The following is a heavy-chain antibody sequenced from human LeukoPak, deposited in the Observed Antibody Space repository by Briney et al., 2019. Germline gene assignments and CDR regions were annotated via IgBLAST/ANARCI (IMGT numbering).Heavy chain of an antibody. CDR1: GFTFDDYA. D-gene: IGHD1-14*01. V-gene: IGHV3-23*01. CDR2: ISSNGADT. CDR3: ANYRKPQGLDY. Sequence: GGSLRLSCAASGFTFDDYAMNWVRQVPGRGLEYVSTISSNGADTYYADSVKGRFTISRDNSKNTLYLQMTSLRVEDTAVYYCANYRKPQGLDYWGQGTLVTVSS. J-gene: IGHJ4*02.